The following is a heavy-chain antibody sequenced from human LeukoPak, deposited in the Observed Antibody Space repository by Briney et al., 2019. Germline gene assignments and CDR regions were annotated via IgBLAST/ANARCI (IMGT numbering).Heavy chain of an antibody. D-gene: IGHD3-10*01. CDR2: INHSGST. CDR1: GGSFSGYY. V-gene: IGHV4-34*01. Sequence: ETLSLTCAVYGGSFSGYYWSWIRQPPGKGLEWIGEINHSGSTNYNPSLKSRVTISVDTSKNQFSLKLSSVTAADTAVYYCARGSGYWFDPWGQGTLVTVSS. CDR3: ARGSGYWFDP. J-gene: IGHJ5*02.